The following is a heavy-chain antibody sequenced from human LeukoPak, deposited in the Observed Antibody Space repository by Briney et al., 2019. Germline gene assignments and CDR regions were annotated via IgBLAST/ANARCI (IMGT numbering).Heavy chain of an antibody. CDR3: ASLDSSGYKALDP. D-gene: IGHD3-22*01. CDR2: ISSSGSTI. J-gene: IGHJ5*02. CDR1: GFTFSDYY. Sequence: GGSLRLSCAASGFTFSDYYMSLIRQAPGKGLEWVSYISSSGSTIYYADSVKGRFTISRDNAKNTLYLQSNSLRAEDTAVYYCASLDSSGYKALDPWGQGTLVTVSS. V-gene: IGHV3-11*01.